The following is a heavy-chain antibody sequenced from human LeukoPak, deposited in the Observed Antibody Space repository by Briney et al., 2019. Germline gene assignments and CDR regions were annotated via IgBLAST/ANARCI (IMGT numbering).Heavy chain of an antibody. CDR2: ISSSASTT. Sequence: PGGSLRLSCAASGVTLSSYEMNWGRKASGKGLEWVSYISSSASTTHYADSVMGRLTISRDNAKNSLYLQMNSLRAEDTAVYYCARGRYSRYFDYWGQGTLVTVSS. CDR1: GVTLSSYE. J-gene: IGHJ4*02. D-gene: IGHD6-13*01. CDR3: ARGRYSRYFDY. V-gene: IGHV3-48*03.